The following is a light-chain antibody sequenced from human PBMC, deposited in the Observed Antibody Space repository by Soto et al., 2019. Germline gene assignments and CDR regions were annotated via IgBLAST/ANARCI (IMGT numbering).Light chain of an antibody. CDR2: DAS. V-gene: IGKV3-15*01. Sequence: EIVMTQSPATLSVSPGERATLSCRASQSVSTNLAWYQQKPGQAPRLLIYDASTRATGLPARFSGSGSGTEFTLTISSLKSEDFGVYDCHQYNNWPITFGQGTRLEI. CDR1: QSVSTN. J-gene: IGKJ5*01. CDR3: HQYNNWPIT.